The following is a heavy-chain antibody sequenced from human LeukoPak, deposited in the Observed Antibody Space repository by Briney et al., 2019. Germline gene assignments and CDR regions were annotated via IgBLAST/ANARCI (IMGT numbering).Heavy chain of an antibody. Sequence: GGSLRLSCAASGFSLSNYWMSWVRQAPGKGLEWVANIKHDGSAKYYVDSVNGRFTISRDNAKKLVYLQMNSLRVEDTAVYYCARDPLSPDYGDLDPWGQGTLVTVSS. CDR3: ARDPLSPDYGDLDP. CDR1: GFSLSNYW. J-gene: IGHJ5*02. V-gene: IGHV3-7*01. D-gene: IGHD4-17*01. CDR2: IKHDGSAK.